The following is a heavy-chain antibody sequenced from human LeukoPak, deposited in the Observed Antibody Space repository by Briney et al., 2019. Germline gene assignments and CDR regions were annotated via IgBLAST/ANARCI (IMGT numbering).Heavy chain of an antibody. CDR3: ARDILGRGWFDP. V-gene: IGHV4-34*01. D-gene: IGHD1-26*01. CDR2: INHSGSA. Sequence: SETLSLTCAVSGGSFSGYYWTWIRQPPGKGLEWIGEINHSGSANYNPSLKSRVTISLDTSKNQFSLKLRSVTAADTAVYYCARDILGRGWFDPWGQGTLVTVSS. J-gene: IGHJ5*02. CDR1: GGSFSGYY.